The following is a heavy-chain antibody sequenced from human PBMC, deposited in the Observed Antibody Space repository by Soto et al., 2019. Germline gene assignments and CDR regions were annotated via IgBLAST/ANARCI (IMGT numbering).Heavy chain of an antibody. V-gene: IGHV4-30-2*01. J-gene: IGHJ3*02. D-gene: IGHD3-10*01. CDR3: ASYYYGSGSYFARRAFDI. CDR2: IYHSGST. Sequence: SETLSLTCTVSGGSISSGGYSWSWIRQPPGKGLEWIGYIYHSGSTYYNPSLKSRVTISVDRSKNQFSLKLSSVTAADTAVYYCASYYYGSGSYFARRAFDIWGQGTMVTVSS. CDR1: GGSISSGGYS.